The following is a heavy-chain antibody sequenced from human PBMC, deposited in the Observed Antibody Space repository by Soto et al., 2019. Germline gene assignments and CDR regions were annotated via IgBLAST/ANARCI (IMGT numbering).Heavy chain of an antibody. D-gene: IGHD2-2*01. V-gene: IGHV4-31*03. Sequence: QVQLQESGPGLVKLSQTLSLTCTVSGASISSGGYYWSWIRQHPGKGLEWIGYMYYSGTTYYNPSLKGRVTMSLDTSKNQFSLKLSSVTAADTAVYYCARLGYCSTTDCGPVGPWGQGILATVSS. CDR3: ARLGYCSTTDCGPVGP. CDR1: GASISSGGYY. J-gene: IGHJ5*02. CDR2: MYYSGTT.